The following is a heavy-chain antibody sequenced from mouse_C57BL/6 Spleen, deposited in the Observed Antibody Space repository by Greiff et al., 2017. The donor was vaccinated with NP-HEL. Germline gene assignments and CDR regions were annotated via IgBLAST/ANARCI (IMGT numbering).Heavy chain of an antibody. CDR3: TRADGSSSFAY. CDR2: ISSGGDYI. CDR1: GFTFSSYA. V-gene: IGHV5-9-1*02. Sequence: EVMLVESGEGLVKPGGSLKLSCAASGFTFSSYAMSWVRQTPEKRLEWVAYISSGGDYIYYADTVKGRFTISRDNARNTLYLQMSSLKSEDTAMYYCTRADGSSSFAYWGQGTLVTVSA. J-gene: IGHJ3*01. D-gene: IGHD1-1*01.